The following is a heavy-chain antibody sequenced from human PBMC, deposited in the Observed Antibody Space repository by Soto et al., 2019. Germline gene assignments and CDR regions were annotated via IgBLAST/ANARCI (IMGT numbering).Heavy chain of an antibody. CDR3: AHRTVKAGTAS. CDR2: IYWNDDK. CDR1: GLSLTTSGVG. V-gene: IGHV2-5*01. Sequence: QITLKESGPTLVKPTQTLTLTCTFSGLSLTTSGVGVGWIRQPPGKALEWLALIYWNDDKHYSPSLKTRLTITKDTSKNQVVLRMTNMDTVYTATYYSAHRTVKAGTASWGQGTLVTVSS. D-gene: IGHD1-1*01. J-gene: IGHJ5*02.